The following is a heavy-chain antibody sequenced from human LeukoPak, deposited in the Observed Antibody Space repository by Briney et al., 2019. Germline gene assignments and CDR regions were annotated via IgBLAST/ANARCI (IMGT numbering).Heavy chain of an antibody. CDR1: GFRFRDYW. J-gene: IGHJ4*02. CDR3: ARDDASSSFTY. Sequence: PGGSLILSCAASGFRFRDYWMDWLRQAPGMGLEWVASIKPDGSQRDYVDSVKGRFTISRDNAQNSLYLQMNSLRVEDTAVYYCARDDASSSFTYWGQGALVTVSS. V-gene: IGHV3-7*01. CDR2: IKPDGSQR. D-gene: IGHD3-16*01.